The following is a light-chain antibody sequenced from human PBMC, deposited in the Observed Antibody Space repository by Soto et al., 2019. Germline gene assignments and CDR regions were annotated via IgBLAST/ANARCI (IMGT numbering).Light chain of an antibody. CDR3: QQYNNWPPWT. CDR2: DAS. V-gene: IGKV3-11*01. Sequence: EIELTQSPGTLSSSPGARVTLSCRASQSISVYLAWYQQQPGQAPSLLIYDASTRPTGVSARFSGSESGTEFSLTISSLQSEDFAAYHGQQYNNWPPWTFGQGTRLDIK. CDR1: QSISVY. J-gene: IGKJ5*01.